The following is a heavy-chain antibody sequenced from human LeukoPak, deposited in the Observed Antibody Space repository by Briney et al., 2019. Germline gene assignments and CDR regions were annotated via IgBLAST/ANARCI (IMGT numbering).Heavy chain of an antibody. J-gene: IGHJ4*02. V-gene: IGHV1-8*01. CDR2: VNPNSGHT. D-gene: IGHD2-15*01. Sequence: GASVKVSCKAAGYTFTSYDVNWVRQATGHGLEWMGWVNPNSGHTGYAQKFQGRVTMTTNTSISTAYMELSSLRSEDTAVYYCARGAPGSYCSGGSCPYFDYWGQGTLVSVSS. CDR1: GYTFTSYD. CDR3: ARGAPGSYCSGGSCPYFDY.